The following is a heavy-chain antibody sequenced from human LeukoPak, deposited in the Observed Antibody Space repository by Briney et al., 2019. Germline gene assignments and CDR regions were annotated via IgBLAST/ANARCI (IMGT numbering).Heavy chain of an antibody. J-gene: IGHJ4*02. Sequence: SETLSVTCAAYGGSFSGYYWSWIRQPPGKGLEWIGEINHSGSTNYNPSLKSRVTISVDTSKNQFSLKLSSVTAADTAVYYCAREGSYYDSSGYPRGFLDYWGQGTLVSVSS. CDR2: INHSGST. V-gene: IGHV4-34*01. D-gene: IGHD3-22*01. CDR1: GGSFSGYY. CDR3: AREGSYYDSSGYPRGFLDY.